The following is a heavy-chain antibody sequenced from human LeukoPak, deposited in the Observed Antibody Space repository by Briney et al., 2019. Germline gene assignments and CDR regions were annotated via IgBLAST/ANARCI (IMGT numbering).Heavy chain of an antibody. CDR3: AKEGYSRGYYSYYYMDV. V-gene: IGHV3-23*01. Sequence: GGSLRLSCAASGFTFSTYAMTWVRQAPGKGLESVSLISATGSTTYYAESVRGRFTISRDNSKNTLYVQMNSLRAEDTAVYYCAKEGYSRGYYSYYYMDVWGKGTTVTVSS. J-gene: IGHJ6*03. CDR1: GFTFSTYA. D-gene: IGHD6-13*01. CDR2: ISATGSTT.